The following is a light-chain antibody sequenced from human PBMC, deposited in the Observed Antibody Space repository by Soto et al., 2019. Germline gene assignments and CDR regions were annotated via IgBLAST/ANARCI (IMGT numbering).Light chain of an antibody. J-gene: IGKJ1*01. CDR3: QHYSAFSVT. V-gene: IGKV1-5*03. CDR1: QNIGDL. Sequence: DIQMTQSTSTLSASVGDRVAITCRASQNIGDLLAWYQLKPGEAPKLLIYKASYLETGVPSRFSGSGSGTEFTFTISSLQPGDLATYYCQHYSAFSVTFGQGTKVDIK. CDR2: KAS.